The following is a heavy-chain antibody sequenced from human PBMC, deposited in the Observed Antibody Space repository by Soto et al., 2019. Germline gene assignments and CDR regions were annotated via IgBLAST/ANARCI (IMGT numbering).Heavy chain of an antibody. CDR1: GGTFSSYA. CDR2: IIPIFGTA. V-gene: IGHV1-69*12. D-gene: IGHD4-17*01. J-gene: IGHJ4*01. CDR3: ARAYPDAVTTYFDY. Sequence: QVQLVQSGAEVKKPGSSVKVSCKASGGTFSSYAISWVRQAPGQGLEWMGGIIPIFGTANYAQKFQGRVTNTARESTSTAYMELSRLRSEDTAAYYCARAYPDAVTTYFDYWGHGTLVTVSS.